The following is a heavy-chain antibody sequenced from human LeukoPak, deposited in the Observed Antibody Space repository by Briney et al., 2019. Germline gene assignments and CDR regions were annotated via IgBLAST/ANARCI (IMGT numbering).Heavy chain of an antibody. J-gene: IGHJ4*02. CDR3: ARDCSSTICYPDF. CDR1: GFTFSRYW. CDR2: IKQDGSEK. D-gene: IGHD2-2*01. V-gene: IGHV3-7*04. Sequence: AGSLRLSCAASGFTFSRYWMSWVRQAPGTGLELVANIKQDGSEKYYVASVKGRFTISRDNAKNSLYMQMNTLRAEDTAVYYCARDCSSTICYPDFWGQGTLVTVSS.